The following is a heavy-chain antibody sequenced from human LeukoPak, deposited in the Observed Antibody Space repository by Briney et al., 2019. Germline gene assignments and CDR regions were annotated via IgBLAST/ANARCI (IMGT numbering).Heavy chain of an antibody. Sequence: SETLSLTCTVSGGSISTTSTYWGWIRQPPGKGLEWIGSIYYSGTAYYNPSLKSRVTIFVDTSKNQFSLKLSSVTAADMATYYCARSIAGDGPTHNWFGPWGQGALVTVSS. V-gene: IGHV4-39*01. CDR3: ARSIAGDGPTHNWFGP. CDR1: GGSISTTSTY. CDR2: IYYSGTA. J-gene: IGHJ5*02. D-gene: IGHD6-13*01.